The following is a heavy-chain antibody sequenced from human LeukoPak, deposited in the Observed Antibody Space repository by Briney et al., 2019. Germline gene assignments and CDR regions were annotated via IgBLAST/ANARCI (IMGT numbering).Heavy chain of an antibody. CDR3: ARERSVGYCSSTSCQNWFDP. V-gene: IGHV4-38-2*02. CDR2: LFHSGTI. Sequence: SETLSLTCTVSNYSISSDYYWGWIRQPPGKGLEWIGSLFHSGTIYYTPSLKSRVTTSVDTSKNQFSLNLTSVTAADTAVYYCARERSVGYCSSTSCQNWFDPWGQGTLVTVSS. J-gene: IGHJ5*02. CDR1: NYSISSDYY. D-gene: IGHD2-2*01.